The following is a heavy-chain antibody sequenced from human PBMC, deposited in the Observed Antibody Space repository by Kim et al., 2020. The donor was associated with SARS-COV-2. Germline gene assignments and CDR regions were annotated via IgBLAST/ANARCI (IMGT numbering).Heavy chain of an antibody. V-gene: IGHV1-69*01. Sequence: GTVNYAPKFQGRVTITADDATDTAYMEWSSLKSDDTAVYYCAREWQLALDHWGQGSLVTVSS. D-gene: IGHD1-1*01. CDR3: AREWQLALDH. CDR2: GTV. J-gene: IGHJ4*02.